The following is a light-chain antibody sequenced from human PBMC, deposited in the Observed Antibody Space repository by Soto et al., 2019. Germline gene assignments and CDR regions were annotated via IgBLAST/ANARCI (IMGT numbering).Light chain of an antibody. J-gene: IGKJ1*01. CDR3: QQYNNWPPT. CDR2: GAS. Sequence: ETVLTQSPATLSVSPGERATLSCRPSQSVGSNLAWYQQKPGQAPRLLIYGASTRATGFPARFSGSGSGTEFTLTISSLQSEDFAVYYCQQYNNWPPTFGQGTKVDI. CDR1: QSVGSN. V-gene: IGKV3-15*01.